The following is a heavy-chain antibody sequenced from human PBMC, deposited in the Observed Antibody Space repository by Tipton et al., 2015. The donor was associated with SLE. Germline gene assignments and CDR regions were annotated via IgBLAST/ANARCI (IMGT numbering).Heavy chain of an antibody. D-gene: IGHD6-13*01. Sequence: TLSLTCTVSGGSISSGSYYWSRIRQPAGKGLEWIGRIYTSGSTNYNPSLKSRVTISVDTSKNQFSLKLSSVTAADTAVYYCARDSSSWPGGWFDPWGQGTLVTVSS. J-gene: IGHJ5*02. CDR2: IYTSGST. CDR1: GGSISSGSYY. V-gene: IGHV4-61*02. CDR3: ARDSSSWPGGWFDP.